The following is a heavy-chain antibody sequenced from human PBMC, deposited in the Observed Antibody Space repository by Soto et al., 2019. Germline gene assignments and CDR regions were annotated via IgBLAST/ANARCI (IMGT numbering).Heavy chain of an antibody. CDR1: GGSISSSSCY. V-gene: IGHV4-39*01. CDR3: ATYSSGWYSVWFDP. J-gene: IGHJ5*02. D-gene: IGHD6-19*01. Sequence: PSETLSLTCTVSGGSISSSSCYWGWIRQPPGKGLEWIGSIYYSGSTYYNPSLKCRVTISVDTSKNQFSLKLSSVTAADTAVYYCATYSSGWYSVWFDPWGQGTLVTVSS. CDR2: IYYSGST.